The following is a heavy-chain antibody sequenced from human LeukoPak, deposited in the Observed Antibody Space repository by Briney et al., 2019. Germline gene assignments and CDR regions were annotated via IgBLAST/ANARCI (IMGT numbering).Heavy chain of an antibody. J-gene: IGHJ4*02. CDR3: AREGGFFRPLDY. D-gene: IGHD3-3*01. Sequence: SETLSLTCGVSGGSVTSTNWWTWVRQPPGKGLEWIGEVHLDGRTNYNPSLKSRLTISVDLSENHISLKLTSVTAADTAVYYCAREGGFFRPLDYSGQGTLVTVTS. CDR2: VHLDGRT. V-gene: IGHV4-4*02. CDR1: GGSVTSTNW.